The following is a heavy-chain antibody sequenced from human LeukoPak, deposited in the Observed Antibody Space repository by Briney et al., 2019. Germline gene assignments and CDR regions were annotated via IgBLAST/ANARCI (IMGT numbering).Heavy chain of an antibody. CDR1: GFTFSNSA. Sequence: GGSLRLTCAASGFTFSNSAMSWVRQAPGKGLEWVSTLSGSGITTYYADSVKGRFTISRDSSKNTLYLQMNSLRAEDTAVYYCAKGIYSSGWSYFDYWGHGTLVTVSS. D-gene: IGHD6-19*01. V-gene: IGHV3-23*01. CDR2: LSGSGITT. CDR3: AKGIYSSGWSYFDY. J-gene: IGHJ4*01.